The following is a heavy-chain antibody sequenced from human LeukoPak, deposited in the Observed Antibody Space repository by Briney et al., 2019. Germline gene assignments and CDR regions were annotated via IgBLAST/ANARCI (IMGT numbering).Heavy chain of an antibody. J-gene: IGHJ4*02. CDR1: GYTFTSYT. V-gene: IGHV1-18*04. CDR3: ARGHDFVWGSYRTSFDY. Sequence: ASVKVSCKASGYTFTSYTITWVRHAPGQGLEWMGWISAYNGNTNYAQKFQDRVTMTTDTSTSTAYMELRSLRSDDTAVYYCARGHDFVWGSYRTSFDYWGQGTLVTVSS. D-gene: IGHD3-16*02. CDR2: ISAYNGNT.